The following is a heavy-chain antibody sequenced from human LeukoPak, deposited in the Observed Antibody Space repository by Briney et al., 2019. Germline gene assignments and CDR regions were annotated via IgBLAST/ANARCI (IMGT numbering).Heavy chain of an antibody. CDR2: IYYSGST. V-gene: IGHV4-39*01. CDR1: GGSISSSNYY. D-gene: IGHD1-26*01. Sequence: SGTLSLTCTVSGGSISSSNYYWGWIRQPPGKGLEWIGSIYYSGSTYYNPSLKSRVTISVDTSKNQFSLKLSSVTAADTAVYYCARLVRYSGSYYDYWGQGTLVTVSS. J-gene: IGHJ4*02. CDR3: ARLVRYSGSYYDY.